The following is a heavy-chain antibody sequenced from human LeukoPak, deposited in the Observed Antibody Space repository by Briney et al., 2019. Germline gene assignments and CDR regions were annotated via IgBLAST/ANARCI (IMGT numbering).Heavy chain of an antibody. Sequence: ASVKVSCKPSGYTFNTYGITWVRQAPGQGLEWMGWISPYNGNTNYAQKLQGRVTMTTDTSTSTAYMELRSLRSDDTAVYYCARVYYDFWSGYPNWFDPWGQGTLVTVSS. CDR1: GYTFNTYG. V-gene: IGHV1-18*01. CDR2: ISPYNGNT. J-gene: IGHJ5*02. D-gene: IGHD3-3*01. CDR3: ARVYYDFWSGYPNWFDP.